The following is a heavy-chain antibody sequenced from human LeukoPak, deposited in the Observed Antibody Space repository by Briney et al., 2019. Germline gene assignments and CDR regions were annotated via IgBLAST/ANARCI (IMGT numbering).Heavy chain of an antibody. Sequence: SETLSLTCAVYGGSFSGYYWSWIRQPPGKGLEWIGSIYYSGSTYYNPSLKSRVTISVDTSKNQFSLKLSSVTAADTAVYYCATIFGVVIIGYWGQGTLVTVSS. V-gene: IGHV4-34*01. CDR2: IYYSGST. D-gene: IGHD3-3*01. CDR1: GGSFSGYY. J-gene: IGHJ4*02. CDR3: ATIFGVVIIGY.